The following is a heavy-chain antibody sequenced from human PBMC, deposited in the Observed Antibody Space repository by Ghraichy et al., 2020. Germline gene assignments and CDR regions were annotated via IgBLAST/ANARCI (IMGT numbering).Heavy chain of an antibody. V-gene: IGHV3-30-3*01. CDR1: GFTFSSYA. D-gene: IGHD7-27*01. J-gene: IGHJ4*02. Sequence: GESLNISCAASGFTFSSYAMHWVRQAPGKGLEWVAVISYDGSNKYYADSVKGRFTISRDNSKTTLYLQMNSLRAEDTAVYYCARLGIDADYWGQGTLVTVSS. CDR2: ISYDGSNK. CDR3: ARLGIDADY.